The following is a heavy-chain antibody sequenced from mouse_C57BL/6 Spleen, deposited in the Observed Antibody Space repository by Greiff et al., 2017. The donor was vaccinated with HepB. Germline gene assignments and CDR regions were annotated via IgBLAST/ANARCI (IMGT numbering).Heavy chain of an antibody. CDR2: IYPGDGDT. CDR1: GYAFSSYW. J-gene: IGHJ3*01. Sequence: QVHVKQSGAELVKPGASVKISCKASGYAFSSYWMNWVKQRPGKGLEWIGQIYPGDGDTNYNGKFKGKATLTADKSSSTAYMQLSSLTSEDSAVYFCARDGNYPFAYWGQGTLVTVSA. V-gene: IGHV1-80*01. CDR3: ARDGNYPFAY. D-gene: IGHD2-1*01.